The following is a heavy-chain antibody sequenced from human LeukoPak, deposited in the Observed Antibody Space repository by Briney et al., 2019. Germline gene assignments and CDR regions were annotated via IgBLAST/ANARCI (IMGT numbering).Heavy chain of an antibody. CDR2: ISSSSDYI. J-gene: IGHJ4*01. D-gene: IGHD2-8*01. V-gene: IGHV3-21*04. CDR1: GFTFSSYN. Sequence: PGGSLRLSCAASGFTFSSYNMNWVRQAPGKGLEWVSSISSSSDYIYYADSVKGRFTISRDNAKNSLYLQMNSLRPDDTALYYCSTDPRLLIYWGHGTLVTVSS. CDR3: STDPRLLIY.